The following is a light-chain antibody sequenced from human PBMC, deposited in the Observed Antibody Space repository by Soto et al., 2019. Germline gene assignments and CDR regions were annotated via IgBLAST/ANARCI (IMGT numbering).Light chain of an antibody. CDR1: QSVSSSY. V-gene: IGKV3D-20*01. Sequence: EIVLTQSPATLSLSPGERATLSCGARQSVSSSYLAWYQQKPGLAPRLLIYDASSRATGIPDRFSGSGSGTDFTLTISRLEPEDFAVYYCQQYGSSPWTFGQGTKVELK. J-gene: IGKJ1*01. CDR3: QQYGSSPWT. CDR2: DAS.